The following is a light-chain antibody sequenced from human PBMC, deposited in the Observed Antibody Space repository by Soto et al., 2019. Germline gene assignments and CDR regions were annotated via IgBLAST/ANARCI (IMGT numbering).Light chain of an antibody. CDR2: DAS. CDR3: QHRSNWPIT. Sequence: EIVLTQSPATLSLSPGERATLSCRGSQSVSSYFAWYQQKPGQAPRLLIYDASNRATGIPARFIGSGSGTDFTLTISSLEPEDFAVYYCQHRSNWPITFGQGTRLEIK. V-gene: IGKV3-11*01. CDR1: QSVSSY. J-gene: IGKJ5*01.